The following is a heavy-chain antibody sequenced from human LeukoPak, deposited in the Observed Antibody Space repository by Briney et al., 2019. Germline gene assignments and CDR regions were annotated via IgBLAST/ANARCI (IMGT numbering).Heavy chain of an antibody. V-gene: IGHV3-30*03. CDR2: ISYDGSNK. J-gene: IGHJ4*02. Sequence: PGGSLRLSCAASGFTFSNFGMHWVRQAPGKGLEWVAVISYDGSNKYYGDSVKGRFTISRDNSRNTLYLQMNSLRAEDTAAYYCAREGYCSSTSCLESPIDYWGQGTLVTVSS. CDR1: GFTFSNFG. D-gene: IGHD2-2*01. CDR3: AREGYCSSTSCLESPIDY.